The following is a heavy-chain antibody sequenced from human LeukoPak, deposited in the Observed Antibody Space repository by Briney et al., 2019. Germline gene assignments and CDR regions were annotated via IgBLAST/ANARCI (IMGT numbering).Heavy chain of an antibody. J-gene: IGHJ4*02. D-gene: IGHD3-10*01. V-gene: IGHV4-59*08. CDR2: IYNSGST. CDR3: ASGSGSYYPVDY. CDR1: GGSISTYY. Sequence: SETLSLTCTVSGGSISTYYWSWIRQPPGKGLEWIGHIYNSGSTNYSPSLKSRVTISVDTSKNQFSLKLSSVTAADTAVYYCASGSGSYYPVDYWGQGTLVTVSS.